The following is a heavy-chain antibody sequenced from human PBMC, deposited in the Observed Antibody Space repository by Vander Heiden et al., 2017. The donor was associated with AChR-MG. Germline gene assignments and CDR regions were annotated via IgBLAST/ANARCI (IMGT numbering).Heavy chain of an antibody. V-gene: IGHV3-23*01. CDR2: ISGSVGTGST. D-gene: IGHD1-26*01. J-gene: IGHJ3*02. CDR3: AKGRRLGVRGGSDAFDI. CDR1: GFTFSSYA. Sequence: EVQLLESGGGLVQPGGSLRLSCAASGFTFSSYAMSWVRQAPEKGLEWVSAISGSVGTGSTYYADSVKGRVTISRDNSKNTLFLQMNSLSADHTAVYFCAKGRRLGVRGGSDAFDIWGQGTMVTVSS.